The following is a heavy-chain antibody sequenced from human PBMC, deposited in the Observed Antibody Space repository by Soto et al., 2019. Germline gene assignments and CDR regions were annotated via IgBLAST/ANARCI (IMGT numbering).Heavy chain of an antibody. Sequence: SVKVSCKASGGTFSSYAISWVRQAPGQGLEWMGGIIPIFGTANYAQKFQGRVTITADKSTSTAYMELSSLRSEDTAVYYCARGQRAAAGTGTVGYWGQGTLVTVSS. CDR1: GGTFSSYA. D-gene: IGHD6-13*01. CDR2: IIPIFGTA. J-gene: IGHJ4*02. V-gene: IGHV1-69*06. CDR3: ARGQRAAAGTGTVGY.